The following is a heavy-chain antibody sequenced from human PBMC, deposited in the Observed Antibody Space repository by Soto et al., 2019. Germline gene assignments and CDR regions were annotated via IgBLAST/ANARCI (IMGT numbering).Heavy chain of an antibody. CDR2: IYSGGST. V-gene: IGHV3-66*01. Sequence: PGGSLGLSCAASGFTVSSNYMSWVRQAPGKGLEWVSVIYSGGSTYYADSVKGRFTISRDNSKNTPYLQMNSLRAEDTAVYYCARGEDYGDYNDYWGQGTLVTVSS. D-gene: IGHD4-17*01. J-gene: IGHJ4*02. CDR1: GFTVSSNY. CDR3: ARGEDYGDYNDY.